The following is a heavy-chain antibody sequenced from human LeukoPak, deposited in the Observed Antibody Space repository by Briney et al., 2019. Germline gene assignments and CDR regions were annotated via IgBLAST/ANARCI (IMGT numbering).Heavy chain of an antibody. Sequence: GGSLRLSCAASGFTFSSYSMNWVRQAPGKGLEWVSSISSSSYIYYADSVKGRFTISRDNAKNSLYLQMNSLRAEDTAVYYCARDRYFDWSGHWGQGTLVTVSS. D-gene: IGHD3-9*01. CDR3: ARDRYFDWSGH. V-gene: IGHV3-21*01. J-gene: IGHJ5*02. CDR2: ISSSSYI. CDR1: GFTFSSYS.